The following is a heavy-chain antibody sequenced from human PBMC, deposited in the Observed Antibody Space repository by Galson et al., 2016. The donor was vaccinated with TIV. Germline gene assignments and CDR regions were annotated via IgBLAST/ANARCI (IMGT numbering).Heavy chain of an antibody. CDR1: GFTVTDNY. D-gene: IGHD2-21*01. CDR2: LYRGDGT. CDR3: ARDRRYCGNECYLQYYYGLDV. Sequence: SLRLSCAASGFTVTDNYINWVRQAPGKGLEWVSVLYRGDGTQYADSVRGRFTVSRDTSKNTVYLQMNSLTIDDTGVYYCARDRRYCGNECYLQYYYGLDVWGQGTTVTVSS. V-gene: IGHV3-66*02. J-gene: IGHJ6*02.